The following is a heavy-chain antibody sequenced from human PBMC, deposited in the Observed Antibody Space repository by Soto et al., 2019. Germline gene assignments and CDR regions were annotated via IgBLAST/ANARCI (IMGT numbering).Heavy chain of an antibody. Sequence: QLQLQESGPGLVKPSETLSLTCTVSGGSISSSSYYWGWIRQPPGKGLEWIGSIYYSGSTYYNPSLKSRVTISVDTSKNQFSLKLSSVTAADTAVYYCARHGGHWYFDLWGRGTLVTVSS. CDR2: IYYSGST. V-gene: IGHV4-39*01. CDR1: GGSISSSSYY. CDR3: ARHGGHWYFDL. J-gene: IGHJ2*01. D-gene: IGHD3-16*01.